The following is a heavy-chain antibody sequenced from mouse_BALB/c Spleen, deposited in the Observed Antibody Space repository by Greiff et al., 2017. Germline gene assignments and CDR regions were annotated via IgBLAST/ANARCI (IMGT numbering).Heavy chain of an antibody. CDR3: ARDYGNCYFDY. Sequence: VQLQQSGPGLVAPSQSLSITCTASGFSLTGYGVNWVRQPPGQGLEWLGMIWGDGSTDYNSALNSSLSISKDNSTSQVFLKMHSLQTADTARYYCARDYGNCYFDYWGQGTTLTVSS. CDR1: GFSLTGYG. V-gene: IGHV2-6-7*01. J-gene: IGHJ2*01. D-gene: IGHD2-1*01. CDR2: IWGDGST.